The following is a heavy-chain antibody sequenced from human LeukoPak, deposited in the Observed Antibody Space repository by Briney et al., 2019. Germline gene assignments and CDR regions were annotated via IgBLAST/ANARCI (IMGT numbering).Heavy chain of an antibody. D-gene: IGHD3-16*02. V-gene: IGHV1-69*05. CDR2: IIPIFGTA. J-gene: IGHJ4*02. Sequence: SVKVSCKASGGTFSSYAISWVRQAPGQGLEWMGGIIPIFGTANYAQKFQGRVTITTDESTSTAYMELSSLRSEDTAVYYCARGGLGRLGELSFEFVYWGQGTLVTVSS. CDR1: GGTFSSYA. CDR3: ARGGLGRLGELSFEFVY.